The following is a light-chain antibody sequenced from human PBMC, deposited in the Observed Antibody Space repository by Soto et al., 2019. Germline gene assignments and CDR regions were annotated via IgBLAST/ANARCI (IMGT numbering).Light chain of an antibody. CDR2: GAS. CDR3: HQYGRSPKT. Sequence: EIVMTQSPATLSVSPGERATLSCRASQSVSSNLAWYQQKPGQAPRLLIYGASTRATGIPARFSGSGSGTEFTLTISSLQSEDVAVYYCHQYGRSPKTFGRGTKLEIK. J-gene: IGKJ2*01. V-gene: IGKV3-15*01. CDR1: QSVSSN.